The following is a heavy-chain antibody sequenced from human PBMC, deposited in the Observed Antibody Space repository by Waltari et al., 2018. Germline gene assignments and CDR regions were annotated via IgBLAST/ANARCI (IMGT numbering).Heavy chain of an antibody. CDR2: IDPSDSYT. Sequence: QMPGKGLEWMGRIDPSDSYTNYSPSFQGHVTISADKSISTAYLQWSSLKASDTAMYYCARHGGYVGAFDIWGQGTMVTVSS. V-gene: IGHV5-10-1*01. J-gene: IGHJ3*02. D-gene: IGHD6-13*01. CDR3: ARHGGYVGAFDI.